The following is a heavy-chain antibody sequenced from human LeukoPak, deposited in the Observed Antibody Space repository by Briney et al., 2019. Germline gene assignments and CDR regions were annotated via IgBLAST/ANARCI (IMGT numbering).Heavy chain of an antibody. CDR2: RNTNSGNT. CDR1: VYAFTSYD. CDR3: ATGGLYVWGSHQDYYYGMDV. V-gene: IGHV1-8*01. Sequence: ASVKVSCKASVYAFTSYDINWGRHATGPGLEWMGWRNTNSGNTGYAQTFQGRVIMTWNTTISTAYMQMSSLRSAATAVLYCATGGLYVWGSHQDYYYGMDVWGQGTTVTVSS. D-gene: IGHD3-16*02. J-gene: IGHJ6*01.